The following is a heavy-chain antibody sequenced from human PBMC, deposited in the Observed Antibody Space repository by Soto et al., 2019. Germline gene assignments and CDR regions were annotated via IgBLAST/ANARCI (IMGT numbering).Heavy chain of an antibody. CDR2: INHSGST. CDR3: ARLKDTAMVTSLDY. CDR1: GGSFSGYY. Sequence: PSETLSLTCAVYGGSFSGYYWSWIRQPPGKGLEWIGEINHSGSTNYNPSLKSRVTISVDTSKNQFSLKLSSVTASDTAMYYCARLKDTAMVTSLDYWGQGTLVTVSS. V-gene: IGHV4-34*01. J-gene: IGHJ4*02. D-gene: IGHD5-18*01.